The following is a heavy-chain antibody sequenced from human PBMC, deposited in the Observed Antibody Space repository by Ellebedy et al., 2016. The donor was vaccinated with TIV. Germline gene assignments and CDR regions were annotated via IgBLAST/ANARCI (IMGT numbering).Heavy chain of an antibody. D-gene: IGHD2-21*01. CDR1: GFTFSSYA. J-gene: IGHJ4*02. Sequence: GESLKISCAASGFTFSSYAMSWVRQAPGKGLEWVSAISGSGGSTYYTDSVRGRFTISRDNSKNTLYLQMNSLKTEDTAVYYCTTDGFRFVDLSWQDYWGQGTLVTVSS. V-gene: IGHV3-23*01. CDR2: ISGSGGST. CDR3: TTDGFRFVDLSWQDY.